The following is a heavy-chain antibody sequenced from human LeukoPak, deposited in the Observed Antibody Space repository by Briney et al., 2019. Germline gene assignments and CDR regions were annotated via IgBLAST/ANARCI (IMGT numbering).Heavy chain of an antibody. CDR3: ATASKESSGYFKYFVH. Sequence: SETLSLTCAVYGGSFSGYYWSWIRQPPGKGLEWIGEINHSGSTNYNPSLKSRVSISGDTSKNEFSLTLNSVTAADTAVYYCATASKESSGYFKYFVHWGQGSLVTVSS. J-gene: IGHJ4*02. D-gene: IGHD3-22*01. CDR2: INHSGST. V-gene: IGHV4-34*09. CDR1: GGSFSGYY.